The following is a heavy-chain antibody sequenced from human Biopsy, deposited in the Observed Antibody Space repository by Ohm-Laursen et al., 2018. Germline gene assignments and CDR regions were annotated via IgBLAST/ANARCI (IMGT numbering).Heavy chain of an antibody. J-gene: IGHJ3*01. Sequence: SETLSLTCAVSGGSISSDYWSWIRQSPRKGLEWIGHISDRGTTKYNPSLKSRVTISVDTFRNQFSLKLSSVTAADTAVYYCARVRVWADSEGAFDPWGQGTMVTVSS. CDR2: ISDRGTT. CDR3: ARVRVWADSEGAFDP. CDR1: GGSISSDY. V-gene: IGHV4-59*01. D-gene: IGHD1-26*01.